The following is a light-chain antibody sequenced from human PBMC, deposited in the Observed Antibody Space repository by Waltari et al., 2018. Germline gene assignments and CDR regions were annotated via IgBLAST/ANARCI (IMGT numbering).Light chain of an antibody. CDR1: QSVSSRH. CDR2: DAS. Sequence: EYVLTQSPGTLSLSPGEGATLSCRASQSVSSRHLAWYQQKPGQAPSLLIYDASSRATGIPDRFSGSASGTDFTLTISRLEPEDSAVYYCQQYGSSPLYTFGQGTKLEIK. CDR3: QQYGSSPLYT. J-gene: IGKJ2*01. V-gene: IGKV3-20*01.